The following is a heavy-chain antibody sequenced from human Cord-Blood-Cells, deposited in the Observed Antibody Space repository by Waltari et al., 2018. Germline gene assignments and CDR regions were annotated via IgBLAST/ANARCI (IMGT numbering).Heavy chain of an antibody. J-gene: IGHJ2*01. CDR3: SRLSSFGYWYFDL. Sequence: QLQLQESGPGLVKPSETLSLTCTVSGGSISSSSYYWGWIRQPPGKGLVWIGSIDYSGATYYNPSLKSRVTISVDTSKNQFSLRLSSVTAADTAVYYCSRLSSFGYWYFDLWGRGTLVTVSS. CDR1: GGSISSSSYY. CDR2: IDYSGAT. V-gene: IGHV4-39*01. D-gene: IGHD2-15*01.